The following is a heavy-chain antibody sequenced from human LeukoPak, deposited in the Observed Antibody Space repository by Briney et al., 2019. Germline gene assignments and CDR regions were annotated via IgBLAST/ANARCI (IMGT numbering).Heavy chain of an antibody. CDR3: ARDSTYYYDSGSSGPHYFDN. CDR1: GFTFSNYA. CDR2: ISSSGTYE. J-gene: IGHJ4*02. V-gene: IGHV3-30*01. Sequence: GKSLRLSCAASGFTFSNYAMHWVRQAPGKGLEWVSLISSSGTYEYYAASVKSRFTISRDNSKNTLYLQLNSLRAEETAVYYCARDSTYYYDSGSSGPHYFDNWGQGTLVTVSS. D-gene: IGHD3-10*01.